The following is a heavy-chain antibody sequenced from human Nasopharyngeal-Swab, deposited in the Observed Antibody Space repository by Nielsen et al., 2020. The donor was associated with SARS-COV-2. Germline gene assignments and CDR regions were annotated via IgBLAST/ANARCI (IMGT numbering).Heavy chain of an antibody. D-gene: IGHD6-13*01. CDR2: INAGNGNT. J-gene: IGHJ6*02. CDR1: GYTFTSYA. CDR3: AVGKIAAGDYYYYYGMDV. Sequence: ASVQVSCKASGYTFTSYAMHWVRQAPGQRLEWMGWINAGNGNTKYSQKFQGRVTITRDTSASTAYMELRSLRSEDTAVYYCAVGKIAAGDYYYYYGMDVWGQGTTVTVSS. V-gene: IGHV1-3*01.